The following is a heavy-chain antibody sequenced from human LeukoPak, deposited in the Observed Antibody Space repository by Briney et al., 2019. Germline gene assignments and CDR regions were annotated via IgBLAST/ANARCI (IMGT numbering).Heavy chain of an antibody. J-gene: IGHJ4*02. CDR3: ARGFHDYGDCFDY. D-gene: IGHD4-17*01. Sequence: SVKVSCKASGGTFSSYAISWVRQAPGQGLEWMGGIIPIFGTANYAQKFQGRVTITTDESTSTAYMELSSLRSEDTAVYCCARGFHDYGDCFDYWGQGTLVTVSS. V-gene: IGHV1-69*05. CDR2: IIPIFGTA. CDR1: GGTFSSYA.